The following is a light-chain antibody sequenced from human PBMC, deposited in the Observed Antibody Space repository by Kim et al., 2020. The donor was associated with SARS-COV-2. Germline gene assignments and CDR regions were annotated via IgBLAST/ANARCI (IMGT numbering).Light chain of an antibody. V-gene: IGLV3-21*04. J-gene: IGLJ2*01. CDR2: YDS. CDR1: NIGSKS. Sequence: PGKPTRIACGGNNIGSKSVNWYPQKPGQAPVLVIYYDSGRPSGIPERFSGSNSGNTATLTISRVEVGDEADYYCQVWDTTSEHVIFGGGTQLTVL. CDR3: QVWDTTSEHVI.